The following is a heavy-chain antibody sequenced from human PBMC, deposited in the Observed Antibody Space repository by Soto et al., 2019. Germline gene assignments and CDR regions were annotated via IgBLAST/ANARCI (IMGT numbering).Heavy chain of an antibody. CDR1: GFTFSHHY. Sequence: QMQLVESGGGLVEPGGSLRLSCEASGFTFSHHYMSWIRQAPGKGLEWVSDISRSGTTIYYADSVRGRFTISRDNSKNSLYLQMDSLRAEDTAMYYCGRDPELWDENVATRPSTYYYGMDVWGQGTTVTVSS. D-gene: IGHD5-18*01. J-gene: IGHJ6*02. CDR3: GRDPELWDENVATRPSTYYYGMDV. CDR2: ISRSGTTI. V-gene: IGHV3-11*01.